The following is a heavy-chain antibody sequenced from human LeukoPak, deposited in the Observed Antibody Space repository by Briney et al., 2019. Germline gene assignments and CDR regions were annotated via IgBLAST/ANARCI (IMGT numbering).Heavy chain of an antibody. D-gene: IGHD5-18*01. J-gene: IGHJ6*03. CDR2: ITSSSIYI. Sequence: GGSLRLSCAASGFTFSSYSMSWVRQAPGKGLEWVSSITSSSIYIYYADSVKGRFTISRDNAKDTLYLQMNSLRAEDTAVYYCAKGGYSNGRYYYYYMDVWGEGTTVTVSS. CDR3: AKGGYSNGRYYYYYMDV. CDR1: GFTFSSYS. V-gene: IGHV3-21*04.